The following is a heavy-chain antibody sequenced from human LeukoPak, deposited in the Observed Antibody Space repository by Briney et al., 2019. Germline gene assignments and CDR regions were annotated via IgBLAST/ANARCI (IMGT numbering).Heavy chain of an antibody. CDR1: GFTFSGYG. Sequence: GGSLRLSCAASGFTFSGYGMHWVRQAPGKGLEWVAVISYDGSNKYYADSVKGRFTISRDNSKNTLYLQMNSLRAEDTAVYYCAKDLNYYGSGSYPLFDYWGQGTLVTVSS. V-gene: IGHV3-30*18. D-gene: IGHD3-10*01. CDR2: ISYDGSNK. CDR3: AKDLNYYGSGSYPLFDY. J-gene: IGHJ4*02.